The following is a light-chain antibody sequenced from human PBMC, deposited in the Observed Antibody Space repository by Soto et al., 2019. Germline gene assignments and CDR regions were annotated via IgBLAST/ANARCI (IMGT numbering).Light chain of an antibody. CDR2: EGS. CDR3: CSYVASSTSYV. V-gene: IGLV2-23*01. J-gene: IGLJ1*01. CDR1: SSDVGSYNL. Sequence: QSALTQPASVSGSPGQSITIPCTGTSSDVGSYNLVSWYQQLPGKAPKLMIYEGSKRPSGVSNRFSGSKSSNTASLTISGLQAEDEAVYYCCSYVASSTSYVFGTGTKVTVL.